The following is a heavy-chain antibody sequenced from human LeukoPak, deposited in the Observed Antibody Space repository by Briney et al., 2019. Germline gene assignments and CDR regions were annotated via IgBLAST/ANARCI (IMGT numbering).Heavy chain of an antibody. Sequence: PGGSLRLSCAASGFTLSSYAMHWVRQAPGKGLEWVAVISFDGSNKYYADSVKGRFTISRDNSKNTLFLQMISLRAEDTAIYYCATVLGYNAWYFDYWGQGTLVTVSS. CDR1: GFTLSSYA. D-gene: IGHD3-10*01. V-gene: IGHV3-30-3*01. CDR2: ISFDGSNK. J-gene: IGHJ4*02. CDR3: ATVLGYNAWYFDY.